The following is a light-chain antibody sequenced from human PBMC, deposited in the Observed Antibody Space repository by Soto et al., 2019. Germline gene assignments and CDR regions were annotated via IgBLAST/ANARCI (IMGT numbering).Light chain of an antibody. CDR3: ATWDSSLSAVV. CDR1: SSNIGNNY. Sequence: QSVLTQPPSVSATPGQKVTISCSGSSSNIGNNYVSWYQQFPGAAPKLLIYDNYWRPSGIPDRLSASKSGTSATLGITGLQTGDEADYYCATWDSSLSAVVVGGGTKLTVL. J-gene: IGLJ2*01. V-gene: IGLV1-51*01. CDR2: DNY.